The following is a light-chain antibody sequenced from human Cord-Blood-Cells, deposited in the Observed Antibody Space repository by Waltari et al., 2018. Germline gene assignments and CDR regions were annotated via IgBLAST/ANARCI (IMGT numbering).Light chain of an antibody. CDR2: DVS. V-gene: IGLV2-14*01. CDR1: SSDVGGYNY. Sequence: QSALTQPASVSGSPGQSITISCTGTSSDVGGYNYVSWDQQHPGKAPKLMIYDVSNRPSGFSNRFSGSKSGNTASLTISGLQAEDEADYYCSSYTSSSTLVVFGGGTKLTVL. J-gene: IGLJ2*01. CDR3: SSYTSSSTLVV.